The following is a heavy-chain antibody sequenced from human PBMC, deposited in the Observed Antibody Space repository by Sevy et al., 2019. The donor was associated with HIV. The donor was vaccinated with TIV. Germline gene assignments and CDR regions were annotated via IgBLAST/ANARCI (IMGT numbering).Heavy chain of an antibody. CDR3: ARESVVVAASEGGFDP. D-gene: IGHD2-15*01. J-gene: IGHJ5*02. CDR1: GYSVSSNSAA. CDR2: TYYRSKWYN. Sequence: KQSQTLSLTCAISGYSVSSNSAAWNWIRQSPSRGLEWLGRTYYRSKWYNDYAVSVKSRITINPDTSKNQFSLQLNSVTPEDTAVYYCARESVVVAASEGGFDPWGQGTLVTVSS. V-gene: IGHV6-1*01.